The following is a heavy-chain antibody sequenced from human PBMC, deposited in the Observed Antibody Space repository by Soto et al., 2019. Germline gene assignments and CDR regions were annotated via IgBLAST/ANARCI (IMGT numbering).Heavy chain of an antibody. Sequence: EVQLVESGGGLVQPGGSLRLSCAASGLAVSSNYMSWVRQAPGEGLEWVSVISSDGRSYYADSVKGRFTISRDNSKDTLYLQMNSLRAEDTAVYYCARLAAAGPFDYWGQGTLVTVSS. V-gene: IGHV3-66*04. D-gene: IGHD6-13*01. J-gene: IGHJ4*02. CDR1: GLAVSSNY. CDR2: ISSDGRS. CDR3: ARLAAAGPFDY.